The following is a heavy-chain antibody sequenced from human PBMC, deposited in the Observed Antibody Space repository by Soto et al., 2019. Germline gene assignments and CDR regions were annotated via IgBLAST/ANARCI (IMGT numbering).Heavy chain of an antibody. CDR3: ARARKKSYNWNYGGSDY. CDR1: GFTFSSYA. D-gene: IGHD1-7*01. Sequence: GGSLRLSCAASGFTFSSYAMHWVRQAPGKGLEWVAVISYDGSNKYYADSVKGRFTISRDNSKNTLYLQMNSLRAEDTAVYYCARARKKSYNWNYGGSDYWGQGTLVTVSS. V-gene: IGHV3-30-3*01. J-gene: IGHJ4*02. CDR2: ISYDGSNK.